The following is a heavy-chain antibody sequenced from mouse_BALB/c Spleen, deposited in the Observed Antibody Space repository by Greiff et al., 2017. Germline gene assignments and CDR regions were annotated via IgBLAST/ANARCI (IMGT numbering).Heavy chain of an antibody. J-gene: IGHJ4*01. V-gene: IGHV1S137*01. CDR1: GYTFTDYA. CDR2: ISTYYGDA. CDR3: ARWHGYYAMDY. Sequence: VQLQQSGAELVRPGVSVKISCKGSGYTFTDYAMHWVKQSHAKSLEWIGVISTYYGDASYNQKFKGKATMTVDKSSSTAYMELARLTSEDSAIYYCARWHGYYAMDYWGQGTSVTVSS.